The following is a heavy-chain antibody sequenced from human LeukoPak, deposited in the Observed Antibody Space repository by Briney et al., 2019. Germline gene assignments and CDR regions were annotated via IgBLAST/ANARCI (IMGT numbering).Heavy chain of an antibody. V-gene: IGHV4-39*01. D-gene: IGHD3-22*01. CDR3: ARHPDTMSYGMDV. CDR1: GGSISSGNYY. Sequence: SETLSLTCTVSGGSISSGNYYWGWIRQPPGKGLEWIGSIYYSGSTYYNPSLKSRVTISVDTSKNQFSLKLSSVTAADTAVYYCARHPDTMSYGMDVWGQGTTVTVSS. J-gene: IGHJ6*02. CDR2: IYYSGST.